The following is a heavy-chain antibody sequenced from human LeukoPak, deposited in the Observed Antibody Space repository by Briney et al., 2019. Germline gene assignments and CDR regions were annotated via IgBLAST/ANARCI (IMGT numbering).Heavy chain of an antibody. CDR3: AREVYSSSWSPYYYYGMDV. D-gene: IGHD6-13*01. CDR2: IYPRDGST. J-gene: IGHJ6*02. V-gene: IGHV1-46*01. Sequence: ASVKVSCKASGYTFTSNYIHWVRQAPGQGLEWMGMIYPRDGSTSYAQKFQGRVTNTADESTSTAYMELSSLRSEDTAVYYCAREVYSSSWSPYYYYGMDVWGQGTTVTVSS. CDR1: GYTFTSNY.